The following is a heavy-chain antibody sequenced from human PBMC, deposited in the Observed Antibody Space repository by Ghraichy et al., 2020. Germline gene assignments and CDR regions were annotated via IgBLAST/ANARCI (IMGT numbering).Heavy chain of an antibody. CDR3: ARVVDSYGQYYFDY. V-gene: IGHV4-59*01. Sequence: SETLSLTCTVSGGSISSYYWSSIRQPPGKGLEWIGYIYYSGSTNYNPSIKSRVTISVDTSKNQFSLKLSSVTAADTAVYYCARVVDSYGQYYFDYWGQGTLVTVSS. D-gene: IGHD5-18*01. CDR1: GGSISSYY. CDR2: IYYSGST. J-gene: IGHJ4*02.